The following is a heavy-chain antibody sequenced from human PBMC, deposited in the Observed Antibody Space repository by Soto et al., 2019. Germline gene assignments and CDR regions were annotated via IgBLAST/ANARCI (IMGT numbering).Heavy chain of an antibody. CDR1: GGTFSSYA. J-gene: IGHJ6*02. CDR2: IIPIFGTA. Sequence: QVQLVQSGAEVKKPGSSVKVSCKASGGTFSSYAISWVRQAPGQGLEWMGGIIPIFGTANYAQKFQGRVTITADESTSTAYMELSSLRSEDTAVYYCARGSILPWSGYVYYYYSMDVWGQGTTVTVSS. CDR3: ARGSILPWSGYVYYYYSMDV. D-gene: IGHD3-3*01. V-gene: IGHV1-69*12.